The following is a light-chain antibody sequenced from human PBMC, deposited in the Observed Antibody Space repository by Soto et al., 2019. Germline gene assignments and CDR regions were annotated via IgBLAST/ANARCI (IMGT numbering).Light chain of an antibody. CDR1: QSVRSY. J-gene: IGKJ2*01. Sequence: DIQMTQSPSSLSASLGDRITITCRTSQSVRSYLNWYQEKSGKAPKLLIYAASTLQDGVPSRFTGSGSGTAFTLTISSLQPDYFATYFCQQTFIPPSTFGQGT. V-gene: IGKV1-39*01. CDR3: QQTFIPPST. CDR2: AAS.